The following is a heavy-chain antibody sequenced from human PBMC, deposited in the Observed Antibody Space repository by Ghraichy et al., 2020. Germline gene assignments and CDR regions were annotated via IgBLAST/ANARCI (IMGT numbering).Heavy chain of an antibody. CDR2: IHHSGVT. J-gene: IGHJ4*02. V-gene: IGHV4-39*01. Sequence: ESLNISCTVSVGSITTHYYYWGWIRQPPGKGLEWIGSIHHSGVTYYNSSLKSRVTISVDTSKTQFSMKLTSVTAADTAVYYCASTHRYGIDYWGQGTLVTVSS. CDR3: ASTHRYGIDY. CDR1: VGSITTHYYY. D-gene: IGHD3-16*01.